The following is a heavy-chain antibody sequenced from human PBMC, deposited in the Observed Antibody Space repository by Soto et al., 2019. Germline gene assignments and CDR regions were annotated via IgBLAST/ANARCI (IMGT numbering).Heavy chain of an antibody. CDR2: IYYSGST. V-gene: IGHV4-59*01. CDR1: GGSISSYY. Sequence: SETLSLTCTVSGGSISSYYWSWIRQPPGKGLEWIGYIYYSGSTNYNPSLKSRVTISVDTSKNQFSLKLSSVTAADTAVYYCARDGVGLTPGGHFDYWGQGTLVTVSS. CDR3: ARDGVGLTPGGHFDY. D-gene: IGHD1-20*01. J-gene: IGHJ4*02.